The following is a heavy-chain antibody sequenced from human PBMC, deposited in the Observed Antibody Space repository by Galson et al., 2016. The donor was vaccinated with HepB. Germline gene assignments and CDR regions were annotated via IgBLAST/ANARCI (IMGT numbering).Heavy chain of an antibody. CDR1: GFTVSDYY. CDR3: ARTSYRECTGTHCVNFRYYYYFMDV. D-gene: IGHD2-8*02. J-gene: IGHJ6*03. Sequence: SLRLSCAASGFTVSDYYMTWVRQAPGKGLGWVSVVFLGGSTYYAQSVEGRFTISRDDSKNTLHLQMNSLTAEDPAVYFCARTSYRECTGTHCVNFRYYYYFMDVWGKGTTVTVSS. CDR2: VFLGGST. V-gene: IGHV3-53*01.